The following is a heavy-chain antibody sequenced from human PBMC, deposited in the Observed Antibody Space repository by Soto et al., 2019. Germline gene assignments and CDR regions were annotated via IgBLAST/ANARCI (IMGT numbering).Heavy chain of an antibody. J-gene: IGHJ5*02. V-gene: IGHV1-3*01. CDR2: INVGNGYT. CDR1: GYTFTTSA. Sequence: ASVKVSCKASGYTFTTSAMHWVRQAPGQGLEWMGRINVGNGYTKYSQKFQGRLTITSDTSASTAYMELSSLTSEDTAVYYCARDHSSGWGNWFDPWGQGTLVTVS. D-gene: IGHD6-19*01. CDR3: ARDHSSGWGNWFDP.